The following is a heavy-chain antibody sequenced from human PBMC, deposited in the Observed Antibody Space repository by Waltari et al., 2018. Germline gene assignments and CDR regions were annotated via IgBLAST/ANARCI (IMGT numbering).Heavy chain of an antibody. J-gene: IGHJ4*02. CDR1: GFTFDDYA. CDR2: ISWNSGSI. Sequence: EVQLVESGGGLVQPGRSLRLSCAASGFTFDDYAMHWVRQAPGKGLEWVSGISWNSGSIGYADLVKGRFTISRDNAKNSLYLQMNSLRAEDTALYYCAKDIGYYYDSSGYHDYWGQGTLVTVSS. D-gene: IGHD3-22*01. CDR3: AKDIGYYYDSSGYHDY. V-gene: IGHV3-9*01.